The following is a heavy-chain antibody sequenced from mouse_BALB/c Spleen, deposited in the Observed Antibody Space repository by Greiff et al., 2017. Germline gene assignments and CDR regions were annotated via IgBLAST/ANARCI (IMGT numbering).Heavy chain of an antibody. D-gene: IGHD1-1*02. J-gene: IGHJ2*01. CDR3: ARNRYGARYFDY. CDR2: ISSGGGST. V-gene: IGHV5-12-1*01. Sequence: EVKLVESGGGLVKPGGSLKLSCAASGFAFSSYDMSWVRQTPEKSLEWVAYISSGGGSTYYPDTVKGRFTISRDNAKNTLYLQMSSLKSEDTAMYYCARNRYGARYFDYWGQGTTLTVSS. CDR1: GFAFSSYD.